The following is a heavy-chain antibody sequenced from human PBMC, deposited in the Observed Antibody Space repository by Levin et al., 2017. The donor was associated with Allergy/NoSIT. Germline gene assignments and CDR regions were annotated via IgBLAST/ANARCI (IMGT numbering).Heavy chain of an antibody. CDR2: INPNSGGT. V-gene: IGHV1-2*02. J-gene: IGHJ4*02. Sequence: GESLKISCKASGYTFTDYYLHWVRQAPGQGLEWMGWINPNSGGTNYAQKFQGRVTMTRDTSISTAYMELNRLRSDDTAVYYCASPQNYGGGDPFDYWGQGTLVTVSS. D-gene: IGHD4-23*01. CDR3: ASPQNYGGGDPFDY. CDR1: GYTFTDYY.